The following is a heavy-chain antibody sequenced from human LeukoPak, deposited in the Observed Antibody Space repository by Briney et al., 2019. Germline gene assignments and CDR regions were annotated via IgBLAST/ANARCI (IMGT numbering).Heavy chain of an antibody. J-gene: IGHJ4*02. V-gene: IGHV1-69*06. D-gene: IGHD6-19*01. CDR1: GYTFTSYD. Sequence: SVKVSCKASGYTFTSYDINWVRQATGQGLEWMGGIIPIFGTANYAQKFQGRVTITADKSTSTAYMELSSLRSEDTAVYYCASGVTVAGTIYWGQGTLVTVSS. CDR3: ASGVTVAGTIY. CDR2: IIPIFGTA.